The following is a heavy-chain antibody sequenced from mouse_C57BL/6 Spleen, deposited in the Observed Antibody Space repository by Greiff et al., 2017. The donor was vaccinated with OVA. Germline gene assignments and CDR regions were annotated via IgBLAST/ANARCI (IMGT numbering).Heavy chain of an antibody. CDR2: IRSKSSNYAT. V-gene: IGHV10-3*01. Sequence: EVKLVESGGGLVQPKGSLKLSCAASGFTFNTYAMHWVRQATGKGLEWVARIRSKSSNYATYYADSVKDRFTISRDDSQSMLYLQLNNLKTEDTAMYYCVREDYYGSSYGYFDVWGTGTTVTVSS. CDR1: GFTFNTYA. J-gene: IGHJ1*03. D-gene: IGHD1-1*01. CDR3: VREDYYGSSYGYFDV.